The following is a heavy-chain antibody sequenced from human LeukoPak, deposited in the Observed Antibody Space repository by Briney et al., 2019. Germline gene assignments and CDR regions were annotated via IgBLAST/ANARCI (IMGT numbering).Heavy chain of an antibody. CDR3: AKDLRATMGYMDV. CDR1: GFTFSSYA. D-gene: IGHD4/OR15-4a*01. J-gene: IGHJ6*03. CDR2: ISGSGGST. Sequence: GGSLRLSCAASGFTFSSYAMSWVRQAPGKGLEWVLAISGSGGSTYYADSVKGRFTISRDNSKNTLYLQMNSLRAEDTAVYYCAKDLRATMGYMDVWGKGTTVTVSS. V-gene: IGHV3-23*01.